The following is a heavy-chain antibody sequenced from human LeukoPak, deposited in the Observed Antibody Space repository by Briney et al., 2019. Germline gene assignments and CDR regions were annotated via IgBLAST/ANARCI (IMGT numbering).Heavy chain of an antibody. CDR2: MYYSGST. CDR3: ARGAPALWYYDSNAFDI. J-gene: IGHJ3*02. D-gene: IGHD3-22*01. Sequence: PSQTLSLTCTVSGGSISSGGYYWSWIRQHPGGGLQWIGYMYYSGSTYYNPSLKSRVTISVDTSKNQFSLKLSSVTAADTAVYYCARGAPALWYYDSNAFDIWGQGTMVTVSS. V-gene: IGHV4-31*03. CDR1: GGSISSGGYY.